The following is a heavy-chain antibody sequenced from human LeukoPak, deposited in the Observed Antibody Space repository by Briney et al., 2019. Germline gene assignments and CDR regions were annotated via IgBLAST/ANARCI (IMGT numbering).Heavy chain of an antibody. V-gene: IGHV1-2*02. Sequence: GASVKVSCKASGYTFTGYYMHWVRQAPGQGLEWMGWINPNSGGTNYAQKFQGRVTMTRDTSISTAYMELSRLRPDDTAVYYCAREGELLWFGEAPRTWFDPWGQGTLVTVSS. J-gene: IGHJ5*02. CDR2: INPNSGGT. CDR1: GYTFTGYY. CDR3: AREGELLWFGEAPRTWFDP. D-gene: IGHD3-10*01.